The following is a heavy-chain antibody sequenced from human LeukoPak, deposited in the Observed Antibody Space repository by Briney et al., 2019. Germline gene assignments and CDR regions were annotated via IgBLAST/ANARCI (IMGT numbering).Heavy chain of an antibody. CDR3: ARTETKEMSWFDP. Sequence: ASVKVSCKASGYTFTSYWIGWVRQMPGKGLEWMGTIYPGDSDTRYSPSFQGQVTISADKSISAAYLQWSSLKASDTAMYYCARTETKEMSWFDPWGQGTLVTVSS. D-gene: IGHD5-24*01. V-gene: IGHV5-51*01. CDR2: IYPGDSDT. J-gene: IGHJ5*02. CDR1: GYTFTSYW.